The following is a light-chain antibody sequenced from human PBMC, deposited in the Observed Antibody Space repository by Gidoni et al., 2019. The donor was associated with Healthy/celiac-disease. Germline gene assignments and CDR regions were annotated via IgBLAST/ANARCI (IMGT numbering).Light chain of an antibody. CDR1: SSDVGGYHY. J-gene: IGLJ3*02. Sequence: QSALTQPASVSGSPGQSITISCTGTSSDVGGYHYVSWYQQHPGKAPKLRIYEVSNRPSGVSNRFSGSKSGNTPSLTISGLQSEDEADYYCSSYTSSSTWVFGGGTKLTVL. V-gene: IGLV2-14*01. CDR3: SSYTSSSTWV. CDR2: EVS.